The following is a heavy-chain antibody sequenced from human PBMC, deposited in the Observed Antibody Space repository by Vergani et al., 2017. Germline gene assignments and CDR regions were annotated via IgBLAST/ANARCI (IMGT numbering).Heavy chain of an antibody. CDR3: AREYSSSSGRGFDI. CDR2: VTSGNRSQ. CDR1: GFSFSTYS. V-gene: IGHV3-48*01. J-gene: IGHJ3*02. Sequence: EVQLLESGGGLVQPGGSLRLSCAASGFSFSTYSMNWVRQAPGKGLEWVSYVTSGNRSQSYADSVKGRFTISRDNAKNSLYLQMNSLKVEDTAVYYCAREYSSSSGRGFDICGQGTKVTVS. D-gene: IGHD6-6*01.